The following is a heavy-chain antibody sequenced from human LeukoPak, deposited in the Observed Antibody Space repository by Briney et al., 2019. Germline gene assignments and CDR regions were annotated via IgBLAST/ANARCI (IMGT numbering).Heavy chain of an antibody. CDR3: ARGRHGRDYGDYEG. J-gene: IGHJ4*02. CDR2: IYYSGST. D-gene: IGHD4-17*01. CDR1: GGSISSYY. Sequence: PSETLSLTCTVSGGSISSYYWSWIRQPPGKGLEWIGYIYYSGSTNYNPSLKSRVTISVDTSKNQFSLKLSSVTAADTAVYYCARGRHGRDYGDYEGWGQGTLVTVSS. V-gene: IGHV4-59*01.